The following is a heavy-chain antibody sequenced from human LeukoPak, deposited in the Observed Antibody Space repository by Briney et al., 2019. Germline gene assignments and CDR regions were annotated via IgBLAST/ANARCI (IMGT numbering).Heavy chain of an antibody. V-gene: IGHV1-18*04. CDR1: GYTFTGYY. D-gene: IGHD2-8*01. J-gene: IGHJ4*02. CDR2: ISAYNGNT. CDR3: ARPYCTNGVCYLNDY. Sequence: ASVKVSCKASGYTFTGYYMHWVRQAPGQGLEWMGWISAYNGNTNYAQKLQGRVTMTTDTSTSTAYMELRSLRSDDTAVYYCARPYCTNGVCYLNDYWGQGTLVTVSS.